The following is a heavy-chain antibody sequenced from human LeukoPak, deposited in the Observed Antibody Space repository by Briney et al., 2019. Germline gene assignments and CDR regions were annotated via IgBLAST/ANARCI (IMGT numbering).Heavy chain of an antibody. V-gene: IGHV3-48*03. J-gene: IGHJ4*02. CDR3: ARDYLTVGATYYFDY. Sequence: SLRLSCAASGFTFSSCEMNWVRQAPGKGLEWVSYISSSGSTMYYADSVKGRFTISRDNAKNSLYLQMNSLRAEDTAVYYCARDYLTVGATYYFDYWGQGTLVTVSS. CDR1: GFTFSSCE. CDR2: ISSSGSTM. D-gene: IGHD1-26*01.